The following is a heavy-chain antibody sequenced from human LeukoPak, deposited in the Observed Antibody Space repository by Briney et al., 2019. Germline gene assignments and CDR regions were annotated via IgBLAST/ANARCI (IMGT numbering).Heavy chain of an antibody. Sequence: PGGSLRLSCAASGFTFSSYWMSWVRQAPGKGLEWVANIKQDGSEKYYVDSVKGRFTISRDNAKNSLYLQMNSLRAEDTAVYYCARGGCSSTSCQTTDAFDIWGQGTMVTVSS. J-gene: IGHJ3*02. CDR1: GFTFSSYW. CDR2: IKQDGSEK. CDR3: ARGGCSSTSCQTTDAFDI. D-gene: IGHD2-2*01. V-gene: IGHV3-7*01.